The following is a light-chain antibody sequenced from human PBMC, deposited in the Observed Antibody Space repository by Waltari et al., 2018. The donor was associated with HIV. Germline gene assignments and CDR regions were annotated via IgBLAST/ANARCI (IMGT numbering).Light chain of an antibody. CDR2: KAS. J-gene: IGKJ4*01. V-gene: IGKV1-5*03. CDR3: QQYNHYPMT. CDR1: QNIHNY. Sequence: DIKMTKSPSTLSASVGDRITITCRASQNIHNYLAWYQQKPGKAPKLLVYKASYLQTGVPQRFIGLGSGTDFSLTISSLQADDFATYYCQQYNHYPMTFGGGTQVEI.